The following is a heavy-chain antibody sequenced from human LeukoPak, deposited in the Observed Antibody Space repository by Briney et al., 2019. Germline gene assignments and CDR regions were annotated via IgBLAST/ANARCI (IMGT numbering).Heavy chain of an antibody. CDR3: ARSRFLEWLPWGY. J-gene: IGHJ4*02. Sequence: GGSLRLSCAASGFTFSSYWMSWVRQAPGKGLEWVANIKQDGSEKYYVDSVKGRSTISRDNAKNSLYLQMNSLRAEDTAVYYCARSRFLEWLPWGYWGQGTLVTVSS. CDR1: GFTFSSYW. V-gene: IGHV3-7*01. D-gene: IGHD3-3*01. CDR2: IKQDGSEK.